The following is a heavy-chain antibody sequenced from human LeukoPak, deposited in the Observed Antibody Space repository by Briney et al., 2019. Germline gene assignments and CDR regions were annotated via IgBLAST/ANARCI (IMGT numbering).Heavy chain of an antibody. D-gene: IGHD3-10*01. J-gene: IGHJ4*02. CDR1: GFTFSNYW. Sequence: GGSLRLSCAASGFTFSNYWMHWVRQVPGEGLVWVSRINDLGTSTNYADSVRGRFTISRDDAKNTLYLQMNSLRAEDTAVYYCARGGGAYYFDYWGRGTLVTVSS. V-gene: IGHV3-74*01. CDR3: ARGGGAYYFDY. CDR2: INDLGTST.